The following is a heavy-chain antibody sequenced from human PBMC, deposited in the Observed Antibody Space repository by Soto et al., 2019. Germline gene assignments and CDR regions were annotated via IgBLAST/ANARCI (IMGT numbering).Heavy chain of an antibody. CDR2: INWKSDI. V-gene: IGHV3-9*01. D-gene: IGHD3-16*01. Sequence: GGSLRLSCAVSGFTFDGNAMHWVRQAPEKCLEWVSGINWKSDIGYADSVKGRFTISRDNAENSLYLQMNSLRAEDTALYYCAISQDRGGRTTFIYWGQGXQVTVYS. J-gene: IGHJ4*02. CDR3: AISQDRGGRTTFIY. CDR1: GFTFDGNA.